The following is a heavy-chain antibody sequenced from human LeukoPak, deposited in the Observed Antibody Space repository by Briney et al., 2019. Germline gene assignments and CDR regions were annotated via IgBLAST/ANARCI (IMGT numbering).Heavy chain of an antibody. D-gene: IGHD4-4*01. CDR3: ARRYSNYDY. CDR2: IYYRGNT. V-gene: IGHV4-39*01. CDR1: GGSISSSSYY. Sequence: SETLSLTCTVSGGSISSSSYYWGWIRRPPGKGLEWIGSIYYRGNTYYNPSLKSRVTISVDTSKNQFSLKLSSVTAADTAVYYCARRYSNYDYWGQGTLVTVSS. J-gene: IGHJ4*02.